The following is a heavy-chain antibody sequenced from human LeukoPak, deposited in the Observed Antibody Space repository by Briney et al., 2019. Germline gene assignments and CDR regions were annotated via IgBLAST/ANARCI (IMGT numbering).Heavy chain of an antibody. Sequence: ASVKVSCKVSGYTLTELSMHWVRQPPGKGLEWMGGFDPEDGETIYAQKFQGRVTMTEDTSTDTAYMELSSLRSEDTAVYYCARVKWELLKPDAFDIWGQGTMVTVSS. CDR2: FDPEDGET. J-gene: IGHJ3*02. CDR1: GYTLTELS. CDR3: ARVKWELLKPDAFDI. D-gene: IGHD1-26*01. V-gene: IGHV1-24*01.